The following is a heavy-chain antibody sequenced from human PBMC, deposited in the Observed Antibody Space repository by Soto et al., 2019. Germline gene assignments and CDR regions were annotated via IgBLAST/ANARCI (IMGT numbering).Heavy chain of an antibody. D-gene: IGHD3-9*01. CDR1: GYTFTSYA. CDR3: ARDRPRYFVSLHALRTEKNHDALDI. Sequence: ASVKVSCKASGYTFTSYAMHWVRQAPGQRLEWMGWINAGNGNTKYSQKLQGRVTITRDTSASTAYMELSRLRSDDTAVYYCARDRPRYFVSLHALRTEKNHDALDIWGQGTMVTVSS. CDR2: INAGNGNT. J-gene: IGHJ3*02. V-gene: IGHV1-3*01.